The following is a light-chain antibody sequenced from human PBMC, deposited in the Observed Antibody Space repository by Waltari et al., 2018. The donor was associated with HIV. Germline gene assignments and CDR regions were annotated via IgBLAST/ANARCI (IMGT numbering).Light chain of an antibody. J-gene: IGLJ2*01. V-gene: IGLV2-23*02. CDR3: SSYATAGTYVL. CDR1: SSDVGSYNR. Sequence: QSSLPQPASVSGSPAQSITISCTGTSSDVGSYNRVSWYQQHPGKAPKLMISEVNNRPSGVSNRFSGSKSGNTASLTISGLQAEDEADYYCSSYATAGTYVLFGGGTKLTVL. CDR2: EVN.